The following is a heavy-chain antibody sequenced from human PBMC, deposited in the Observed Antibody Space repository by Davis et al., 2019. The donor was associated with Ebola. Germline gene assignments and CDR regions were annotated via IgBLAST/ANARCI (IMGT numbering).Heavy chain of an antibody. J-gene: IGHJ4*02. CDR1: GFTFSSYA. Sequence: PGESLKISCAASGFTFSSYAMSWVRQAPGKGLEWVSAISGSGGSTYYADSVKGRFTISRDNSKNTLYLQMNSLRAEDTAVYYCAKRGSGCYDYWGQGTLVTVSS. CDR3: AKRGSGCYDY. D-gene: IGHD6-19*01. V-gene: IGHV3-23*01. CDR2: ISGSGGST.